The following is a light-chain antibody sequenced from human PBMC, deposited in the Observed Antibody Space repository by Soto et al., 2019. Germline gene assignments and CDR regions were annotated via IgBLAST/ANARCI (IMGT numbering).Light chain of an antibody. Sequence: EIVLTQSPGTLSLSPGERATLSCRASQSVSSSYLAWYQQKPGQAPRLLIYGASSRATGIPDRFSGSGSGTDFTLTISRLEQEDFAVYYCQQYGSSPSGTFGKGTKGEIK. CDR2: GAS. V-gene: IGKV3-20*01. J-gene: IGKJ1*01. CDR3: QQYGSSPSGT. CDR1: QSVSSSY.